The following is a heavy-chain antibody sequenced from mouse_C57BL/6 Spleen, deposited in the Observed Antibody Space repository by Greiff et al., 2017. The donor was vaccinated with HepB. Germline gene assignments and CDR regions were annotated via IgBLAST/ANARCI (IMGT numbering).Heavy chain of an antibody. V-gene: IGHV2-5*01. CDR2: IWRGGST. Sequence: VQLQQSGPGLVQPSQSLSITCTVSGFSFTSYGVHWVRQSPGKGLEWLGVIWRGGSTDYNAAFMSRLSITKDNSKSQVFFKMNSLQADDTAIYYCAREGYGYGGTWFAYWGQGTLVTVSA. D-gene: IGHD2-2*01. J-gene: IGHJ3*01. CDR1: GFSFTSYG. CDR3: AREGYGYGGTWFAY.